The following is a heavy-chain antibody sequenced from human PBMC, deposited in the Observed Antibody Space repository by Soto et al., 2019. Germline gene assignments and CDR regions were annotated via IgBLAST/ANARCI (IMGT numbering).Heavy chain of an antibody. J-gene: IGHJ3*02. V-gene: IGHV4-31*03. CDR2: IYYSGST. CDR1: GGSISSGGYY. D-gene: IGHD3-22*01. Sequence: PSETLSLTCTVSGGSISSGGYYWSWIRQHPGKGLEWIGYIYYSGSTYYNPSLKSRVTISVDTSKNQFSLKLSSVTAADTAVYYCARYPIVRDYYDSSGPPQNDAFDIWGQGTMVTVSS. CDR3: ARYPIVRDYYDSSGPPQNDAFDI.